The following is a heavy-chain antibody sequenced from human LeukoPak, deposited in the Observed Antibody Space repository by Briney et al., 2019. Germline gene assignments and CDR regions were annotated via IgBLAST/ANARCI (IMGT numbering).Heavy chain of an antibody. CDR3: ARDYGVAGLFDP. V-gene: IGHV3-7*03. J-gene: IGHJ5*02. CDR1: GFTFSSYW. Sequence: PGGSLRLSCAASGFTFSSYWMSWVRQAPGKGLEWVATINQDGSEKFYVDSVKGRFTIFRDNAKNSLYLQMNSLRAEDTAVYYCARDYGVAGLFDPWGQGTLVSVSS. D-gene: IGHD4-17*01. CDR2: INQDGSEK.